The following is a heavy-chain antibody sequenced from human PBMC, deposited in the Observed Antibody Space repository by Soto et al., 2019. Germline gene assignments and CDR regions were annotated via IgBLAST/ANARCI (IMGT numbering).Heavy chain of an antibody. CDR1: GGSISPYY. CDR2: IYYGGST. Sequence: SSETLSLTCTVSGGSISPYYWSWIRQPPGKGLEWVGYIYYGGSTSYNPSLKSRVTISVDTSKNQFSLKLSSVTAADTAVYYCARSIDPWGQGTLVTVPS. CDR3: ARSIDP. V-gene: IGHV4-59*06. J-gene: IGHJ5*02.